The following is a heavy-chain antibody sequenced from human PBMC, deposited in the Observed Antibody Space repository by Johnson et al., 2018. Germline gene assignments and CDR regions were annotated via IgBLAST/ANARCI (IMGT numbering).Heavy chain of an antibody. CDR3: TTSDYPLFDY. CDR1: GFTFNNAW. V-gene: IGHV3-15*07. CDR2: IKSNSTGWRT. D-gene: IGHD4-11*01. Sequence: EVQLLETGGGLVKXGGSLRLXCVASGFTFNNAWINWVRQVPGKGPERVGRIKSNSTGWRTEYAGVVRDSFTLSRDDSKNTVYLQMTSLSTEDKAVYYCTTSDYPLFDYWGQGTLVTVSS. J-gene: IGHJ4*01.